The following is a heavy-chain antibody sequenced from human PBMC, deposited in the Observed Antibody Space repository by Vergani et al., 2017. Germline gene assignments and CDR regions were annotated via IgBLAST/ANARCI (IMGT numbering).Heavy chain of an antibody. D-gene: IGHD2-21*01. CDR2: IKSTFDRGTT. V-gene: IGHV3-15*07. J-gene: IGHJ6*02. CDR1: GFSFRNAW. CDR3: TTDPLYCGDGSCYWLRDHHYYGMDV. Sequence: EVQLVESGGGIVKPGGSLRLSCVASGFSFRNAWMNWVRRTPGKGLEWVGRIKSTFDRGTTDYAAAVKGRFTISRDDAKNTLCLQMNGLKTEDIGVYYCTTDPLYCGDGSCYWLRDHHYYGMDVWGQGTTVTVSS.